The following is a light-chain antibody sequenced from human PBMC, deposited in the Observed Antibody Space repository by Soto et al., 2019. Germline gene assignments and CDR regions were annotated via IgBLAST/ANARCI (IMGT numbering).Light chain of an antibody. CDR1: NIGSKN. Sequence: SSELTQPLSVSVALGQTARITCGGNNIGSKNVYWYQQKPGQAPVLVIYRDSNRPSGIPERFSGSNSGNTATLTISRAQAGDEADYYCQVWDSSTVVFGGGTKVTVL. V-gene: IGLV3-9*01. CDR2: RDS. J-gene: IGLJ2*01. CDR3: QVWDSSTVV.